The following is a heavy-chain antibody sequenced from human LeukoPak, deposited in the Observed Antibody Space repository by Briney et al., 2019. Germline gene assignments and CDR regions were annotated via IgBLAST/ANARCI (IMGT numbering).Heavy chain of an antibody. CDR3: ARDSRYFSYDSSGYPIY. CDR1: GFTFSSYA. CDR2: ISYDGSNN. D-gene: IGHD3-22*01. Sequence: GGSLRLSCAASGFTFSSYAMHWVRQAPGKGLEWVAVISYDGSNNYSADSEKGRFTISRDNFKNSLYLQMNSLRAEDTAVYYCARDSRYFSYDSSGYPIYWGQGTLVTVSS. J-gene: IGHJ4*02. V-gene: IGHV3-30*01.